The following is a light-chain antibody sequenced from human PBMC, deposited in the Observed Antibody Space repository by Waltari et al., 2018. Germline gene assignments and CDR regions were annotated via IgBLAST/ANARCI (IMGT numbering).Light chain of an antibody. Sequence: EIVMTQSPATLSVSPGERATLSCKASHIVITNLAWYQQKPGQPPRLLIYGASARATGIPDRFSGSGFGTEFTLAISSLQSEDSAIYYCQQYHNWPRVFGQGTKVEIK. CDR1: HIVITN. CDR3: QQYHNWPRV. V-gene: IGKV3-15*01. CDR2: GAS. J-gene: IGKJ1*01.